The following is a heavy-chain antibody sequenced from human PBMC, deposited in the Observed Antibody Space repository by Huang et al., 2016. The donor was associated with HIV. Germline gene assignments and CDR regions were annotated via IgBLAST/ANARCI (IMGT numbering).Heavy chain of an antibody. CDR3: ARDRGAVAGTSPGY. Sequence: QVQLVQSGAEVKKPGASVKVSCKASGYTFTSSGISWVRQAPGQGLEWMGWISAYKGHTNYAQKLQGRVNMATETSTSTAYMELRSLRSDDTAVYYCARDRGAVAGTSPGYWGQGTLVTVSS. D-gene: IGHD6-19*01. J-gene: IGHJ4*02. CDR2: ISAYKGHT. CDR1: GYTFTSSG. V-gene: IGHV1-18*01.